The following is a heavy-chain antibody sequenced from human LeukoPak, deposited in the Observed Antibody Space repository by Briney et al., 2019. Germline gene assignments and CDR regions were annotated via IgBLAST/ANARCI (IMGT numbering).Heavy chain of an antibody. CDR3: ARDYAFDI. Sequence: PGGSLRLSCAASGFTFSSYWMSWVRQAPGKGLEWVANIKQDGSEKYYVDSVKGRFTISRYISENTLYLQMNSLRAEDTAVYYCARDYAFDIWGQGTMVTVSS. CDR2: IKQDGSEK. J-gene: IGHJ3*02. CDR1: GFTFSSYW. V-gene: IGHV3-7*03.